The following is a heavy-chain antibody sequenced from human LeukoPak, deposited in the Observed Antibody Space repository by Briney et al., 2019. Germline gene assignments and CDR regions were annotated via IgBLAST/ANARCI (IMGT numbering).Heavy chain of an antibody. CDR2: ISSSGSTI. Sequence: GGSLRLSCAASGFTFSSYEMNWVRQAPGKGLEWVSYISSSGSTIYYADSVKGRFTISRDNAKNSLYLQMNSLRAEDTAVYYCARDRPMTTVTTTGTTHYYYYYMDVWGKGTTVTVSS. J-gene: IGHJ6*03. D-gene: IGHD4-17*01. CDR1: GFTFSSYE. CDR3: ARDRPMTTVTTTGTTHYYYYYMDV. V-gene: IGHV3-48*03.